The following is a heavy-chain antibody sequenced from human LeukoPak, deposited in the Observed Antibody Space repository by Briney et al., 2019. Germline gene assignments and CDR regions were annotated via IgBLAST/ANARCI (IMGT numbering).Heavy chain of an antibody. CDR3: ARGVELLWFGELSRYGMDV. V-gene: IGHV1-2*02. CDR1: GYTFTGYY. CDR2: INPNSGGT. D-gene: IGHD3-10*01. Sequence: VASVKVSCKASGYTFTGYYMHWVRQAPGQGLEWMGWINPNSGGTNYAQKFQGRVTMTRDTSISTAYMELSRLRSDDTAVYYCARGVELLWFGELSRYGMDVWGQGTTVTVSS. J-gene: IGHJ6*02.